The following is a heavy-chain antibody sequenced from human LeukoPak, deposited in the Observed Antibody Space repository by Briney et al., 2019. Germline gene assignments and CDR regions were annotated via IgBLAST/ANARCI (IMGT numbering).Heavy chain of an antibody. J-gene: IGHJ4*02. V-gene: IGHV3-30*04. CDR2: ISYDGSNK. CDR1: GLTFISYA. CDR3: VNLGYSD. Sequence: PGGPLELSCQPSGLTFISYAWPWVGQPPGKGLEWVVVISYDGSNKYYADSVKGRFTISRDNSKNTLYLQMNSLRVEDTAVYYCVNLGYSDGGQGTLVTVSS. D-gene: IGHD5-12*01.